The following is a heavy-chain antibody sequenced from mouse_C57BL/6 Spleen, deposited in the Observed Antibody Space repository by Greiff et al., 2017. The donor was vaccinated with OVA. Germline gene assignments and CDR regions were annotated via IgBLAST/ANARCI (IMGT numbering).Heavy chain of an antibody. V-gene: IGHV5S21*01. D-gene: IGHD1-1*01. CDR3: ASDGSTRVVATWYFEG. CDR1: GFTFSSYA. Sequence: EVKLMESGEGLVKPGGSLKLSCAASGFTFSSYAMSWVRQTPEKRLEWVAYISSGGDNIYYADTVKGRFTISRDNARNTLYLHMSSLKSEDTAMYYGASDGSTRVVATWYFEGWGTGTTVTVSS. CDR2: ISSGGDNI. J-gene: IGHJ1*03.